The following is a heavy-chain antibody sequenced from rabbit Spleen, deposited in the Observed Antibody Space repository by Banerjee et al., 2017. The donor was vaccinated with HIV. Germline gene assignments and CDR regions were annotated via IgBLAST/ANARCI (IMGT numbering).Heavy chain of an antibody. CDR2: IYVGSWDNT. J-gene: IGHJ6*01. D-gene: IGHD4-1*01. CDR3: STFNYRSGDLNL. Sequence: QQLVESGGGLVKPGASLTLTCTASGFSFSGDYDMCWVRQAPGKGLEWIACIYVGSWDNTYYATWAKGRFTISKTSSTTVTLQMTSLTAADTATYFCSTFNYRSGDLNLWGPGTLVTVS. CDR1: GFSFSGDYD. V-gene: IGHV1S40*01.